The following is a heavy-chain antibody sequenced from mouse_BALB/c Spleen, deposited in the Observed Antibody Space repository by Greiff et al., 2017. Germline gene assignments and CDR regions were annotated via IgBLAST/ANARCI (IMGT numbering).Heavy chain of an antibody. CDR2: ISYSGST. V-gene: IGHV3-2*02. J-gene: IGHJ3*01. Sequence: EVKLVESGPGLVKPSQSLSLTCTVTGYSITSDYAWNWIRQFPGNKLEWMGYISYSGSTSYNPSLKSRISITRDTSKNQFFLQLNSVTTEDTATYYCARGGTGAFAYWGQGTLVTVSA. CDR1: GYSITSDYA. D-gene: IGHD4-1*01. CDR3: ARGGTGAFAY.